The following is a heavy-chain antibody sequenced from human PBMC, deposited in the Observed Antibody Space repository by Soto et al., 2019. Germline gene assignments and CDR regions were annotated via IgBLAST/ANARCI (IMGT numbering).Heavy chain of an antibody. V-gene: IGHV1-8*01. D-gene: IGHD2-15*01. CDR1: GYNFIDYD. Sequence: QVHLVQSGAEVKKPGASVKVSCKASGYNFIDYDINWVRQSTGQGLEWMGWKTPNSGNTGYAQKFQSSVTLTRDTSIGAAYMELSSLKSEATAVYYCARNPYGSGLFDPWGQGTLVTVSS. CDR3: ARNPYGSGLFDP. J-gene: IGHJ5*02. CDR2: KTPNSGNT.